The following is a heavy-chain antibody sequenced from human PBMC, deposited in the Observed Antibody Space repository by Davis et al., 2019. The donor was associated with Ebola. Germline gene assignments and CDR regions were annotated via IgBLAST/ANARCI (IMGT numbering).Heavy chain of an antibody. Sequence: PSETLSLTCAVSGGSISSGGYSWSWIRQPPGKGLEWIGYIYHSGSTYYNPSLKSRVTISVDTSKNQFSLKLTSVTAADTAVYYCARYVAAAGNDAFDIWGQGTMVTVSS. V-gene: IGHV4-30-2*02. CDR2: IYHSGST. CDR1: GGSISSGGYS. J-gene: IGHJ3*02. CDR3: ARYVAAAGNDAFDI. D-gene: IGHD6-13*01.